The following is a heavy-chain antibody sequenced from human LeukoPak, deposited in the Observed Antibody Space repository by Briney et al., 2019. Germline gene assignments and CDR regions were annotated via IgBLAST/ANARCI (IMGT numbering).Heavy chain of an antibody. CDR3: ARHFGASIAARPRYMDV. J-gene: IGHJ6*03. CDR1: GGSFSGYY. V-gene: IGHV4-34*01. CDR2: INHSGST. Sequence: PSETLSLTCAVYGGSFSGYYWSWIRQPPGKGLEWIGEINHSGSTNYNPSLKSRVTISVDTSKNQFSLKLSSVTAADTAVYYCARHFGASIAARPRYMDVWGKGTTVTVSS. D-gene: IGHD6-6*01.